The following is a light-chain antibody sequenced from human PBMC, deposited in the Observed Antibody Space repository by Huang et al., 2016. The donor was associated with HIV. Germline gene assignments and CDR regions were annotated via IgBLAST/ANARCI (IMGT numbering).Light chain of an antibody. CDR3: QHRSNWPLT. CDR2: DAS. CDR1: QSVSSY. J-gene: IGKJ4*01. V-gene: IGKV3-11*01. Sequence: EIVLTQSPATLSLSPGERATLSCRASQSVSSYLAWYHQKPGQAPRLLIYDASNRATGIPDRFRGSGSGTDFTLTNSSLEPEDFAVYYCQHRSNWPLTFGGGTKVEIK.